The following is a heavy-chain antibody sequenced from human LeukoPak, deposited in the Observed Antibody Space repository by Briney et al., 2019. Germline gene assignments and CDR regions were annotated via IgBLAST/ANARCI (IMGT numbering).Heavy chain of an antibody. J-gene: IGHJ4*02. V-gene: IGHV4-59*01. CDR3: AGGLSGLLF. Sequence: PSETLSLTCSVSGGSISSYYWSWVRQPPGKGLEWIGYIYYGGTTNYNPSLKSRVTISIDTSENEFSLKLSSVTAADTAVYFCAGGLSGLLFWGQGTLVTVSS. D-gene: IGHD3-3*01. CDR2: IYYGGTT. CDR1: GGSISSYY.